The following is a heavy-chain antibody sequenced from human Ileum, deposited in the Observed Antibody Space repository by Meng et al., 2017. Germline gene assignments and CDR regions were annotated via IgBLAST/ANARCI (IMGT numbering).Heavy chain of an antibody. CDR1: GFSLSISGAS. CDR3: VHGDGPYFFDY. CDR2: IYWNDNK. D-gene: IGHD3/OR15-3a*01. J-gene: IGHJ4*02. V-gene: IGHV2-5*01. Sequence: SGPTLVKPTQTLTLTCTFSGFSLSISGASVAWIRQPPGKALEWLAIIYWNDNKYYSPSLKTRLTISKDTSRNQVVLTVTNMDPVDTATYYCVHGDGPYFFDYWGQGALVTVSS.